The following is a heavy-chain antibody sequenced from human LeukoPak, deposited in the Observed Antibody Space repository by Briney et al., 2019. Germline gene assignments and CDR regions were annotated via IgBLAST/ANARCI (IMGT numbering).Heavy chain of an antibody. CDR3: VKDSSGWTGYCQH. V-gene: IGHV3-64D*06. CDR1: GFTFSSYA. CDR2: ISSNGGST. Sequence: GGSLRLSCSASGFTFSSYAMHWVRQAPGKGLEYVSAISSNGGSTYYADSVKGRFTISRDNSKNTLYPQMSSLRAEDTAVYYCVKDSSGWTGYCQHWGQGTLVTVSS. D-gene: IGHD6-19*01. J-gene: IGHJ1*01.